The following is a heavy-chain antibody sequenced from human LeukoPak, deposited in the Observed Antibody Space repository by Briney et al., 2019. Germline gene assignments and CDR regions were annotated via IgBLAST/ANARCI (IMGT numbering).Heavy chain of an antibody. V-gene: IGHV3-64D*06. J-gene: IGHJ1*01. CDR2: ISSNGGST. Sequence: GGSLRLSCAASGFTFDSYGVSWVRQAPGKGLEYVSAISSNGGSTYYADSVKGRFTISRDNSKNTLYLQMSSLRAEDTAVYYCVKYSSGWYTHFAEYFQHWGQGTLVTVSS. D-gene: IGHD6-19*01. CDR1: GFTFDSYG. CDR3: VKYSSGWYTHFAEYFQH.